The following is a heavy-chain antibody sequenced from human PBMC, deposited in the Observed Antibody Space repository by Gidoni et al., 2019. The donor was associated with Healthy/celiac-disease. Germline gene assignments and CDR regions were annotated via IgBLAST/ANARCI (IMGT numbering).Heavy chain of an antibody. J-gene: IGHJ6*03. Sequence: QVQLQESGPGLVKPSQTLSLTCTVSGGSISSGDYYWCWIRQPPGKGLEWIGYIYYSGSTYYNPSLKSRVTISVDTSKNQFSLKLSSVTAADTAVYYCAREPAVRGVYGEYYYYYYMDVWGKGTTVTVSS. CDR1: GGSISSGDYY. V-gene: IGHV4-30-4*01. D-gene: IGHD3-10*01. CDR2: IYYSGST. CDR3: AREPAVRGVYGEYYYYYYMDV.